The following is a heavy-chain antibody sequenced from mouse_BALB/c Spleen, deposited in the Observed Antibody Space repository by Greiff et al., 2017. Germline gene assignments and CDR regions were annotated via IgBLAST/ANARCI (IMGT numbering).Heavy chain of an antibody. CDR3: ATLYGNYEAWFAY. V-gene: IGHV3-2*02. Sequence: EVKLVESGPGLVKPSQSLSLTCTVTGYSITSDYAWNWIRQFPGNKLEWMGYISYSGSTSYNPSLKSRISITRDTSKNQFFLQLNSVTTEDTATYYCATLYGNYEAWFAYWGQGTLVTVSA. J-gene: IGHJ3*01. CDR2: ISYSGST. D-gene: IGHD2-10*02. CDR1: GYSITSDYA.